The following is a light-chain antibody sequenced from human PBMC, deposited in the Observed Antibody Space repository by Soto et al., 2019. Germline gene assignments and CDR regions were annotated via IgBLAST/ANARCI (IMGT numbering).Light chain of an antibody. CDR2: AAS. V-gene: IGKV3-20*01. CDR3: QQYGSLLT. Sequence: ELVLTQSPATLSLSPGERATLSCRASQSIGLAIAWYQHKPGRAPSLLIYAASSRATGIPDRFSGSGSGTEFTLTISRLEPEDFAVYYCQQYGSLLTFGGGTKVDIK. CDR1: QSIGLA. J-gene: IGKJ4*01.